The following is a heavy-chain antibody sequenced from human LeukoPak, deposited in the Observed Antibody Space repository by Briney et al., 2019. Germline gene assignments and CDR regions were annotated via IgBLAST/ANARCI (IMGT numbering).Heavy chain of an antibody. CDR3: ARRPDYGDY. V-gene: IGHV1-2*02. J-gene: IGHJ4*02. CDR1: GYTLTGYY. CDR2: INPNSGGT. Sequence: GASVKVSCKASGYTLTGYYLHWVRQAPGQGLEWMGWINPNSGGTNSAQEFQGRVTMTRDTSISTAYMELSRLRSDDTAVYYCARRPDYGDYWGQGTLVTVSS.